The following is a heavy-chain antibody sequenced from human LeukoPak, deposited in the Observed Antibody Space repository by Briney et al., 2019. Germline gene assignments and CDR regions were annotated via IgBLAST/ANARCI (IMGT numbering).Heavy chain of an antibody. D-gene: IGHD6-19*01. Sequence: PGGSLRLSCAASGFTFSSYWMSWVRQAPGKGLEWVANIKQDGSEKYYVDSVKGRFTISRDNAKNSLYLQMNSLRAEDTAVYYCASLPSSGWYVSGNDFWGQGTLVTVSS. J-gene: IGHJ4*02. CDR3: ASLPSSGWYVSGNDF. CDR1: GFTFSSYW. CDR2: IKQDGSEK. V-gene: IGHV3-7*02.